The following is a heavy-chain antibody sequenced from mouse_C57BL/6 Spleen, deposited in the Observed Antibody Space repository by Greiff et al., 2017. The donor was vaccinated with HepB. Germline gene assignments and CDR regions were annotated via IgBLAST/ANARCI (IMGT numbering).Heavy chain of an antibody. J-gene: IGHJ4*01. CDR3: ARYTTVMRYYYAMDY. CDR2: IYPGDGDT. Sequence: QVQLKESGPELVKPGASVKISCKASGYAFSSSWMNWVKQRPGKGLEWIGRIYPGDGDTNYNGKFKGKATLTADKSSSTAYMQLSSLTSEDSAVYFCARYTTVMRYYYAMDYWGQGTSVTVSS. V-gene: IGHV1-82*01. D-gene: IGHD1-1*01. CDR1: GYAFSSSW.